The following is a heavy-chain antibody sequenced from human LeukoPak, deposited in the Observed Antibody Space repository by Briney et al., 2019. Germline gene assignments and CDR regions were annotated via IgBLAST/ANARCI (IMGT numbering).Heavy chain of an antibody. CDR3: ARDHQYCGGDCYWYFQH. CDR2: ISYDGSNK. Sequence: GGSLRLSCAASGFTFSSYGMHWVRQAPRKGLEWVAVISYDGSNKYYADSVKGRFTISRDNSKNTLHLQMNSLRAEDTAVYYCARDHQYCGGDCYWYFQHWGQGTLVTVSS. CDR1: GFTFSSYG. J-gene: IGHJ1*01. D-gene: IGHD2-21*02. V-gene: IGHV3-30*03.